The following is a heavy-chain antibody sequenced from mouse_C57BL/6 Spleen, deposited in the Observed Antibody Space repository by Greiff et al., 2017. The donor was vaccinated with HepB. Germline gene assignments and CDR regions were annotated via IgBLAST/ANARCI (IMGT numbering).Heavy chain of an antibody. Sequence: VQLQQSGPVLVKPGPSVKISCKASGYTFTSYWMHWVKQRPGQGLEWIGEIDPSDSYTNYNQKFKGKSTLTVDKSSSTAYMQLSSLTSEDSAVYYCASTVVAGMDYWGQGTSVTVSS. CDR3: ASTVVAGMDY. D-gene: IGHD1-1*01. V-gene: IGHV1-69*01. CDR1: GYTFTSYW. J-gene: IGHJ4*01. CDR2: IDPSDSYT.